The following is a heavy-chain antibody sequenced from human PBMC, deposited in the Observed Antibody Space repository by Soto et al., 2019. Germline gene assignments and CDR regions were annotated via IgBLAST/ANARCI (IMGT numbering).Heavy chain of an antibody. V-gene: IGHV3-30-3*01. D-gene: IGHD1-1*01. CDR2: ISYDGSNK. J-gene: IGHJ4*02. Sequence: GSLRLSCEASGFTFSSYAMHWVRQAPGKGLEWVAVISYDGSNKYYADTGKGRFPISRDNSKNTLYLQMNSVRAEDTAVYYCAREWQLERRGDFDYWGQGTLVTVSS. CDR3: AREWQLERRGDFDY. CDR1: GFTFSSYA.